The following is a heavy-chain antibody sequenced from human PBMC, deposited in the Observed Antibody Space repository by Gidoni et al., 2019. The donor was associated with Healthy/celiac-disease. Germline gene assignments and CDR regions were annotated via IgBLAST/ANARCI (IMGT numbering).Heavy chain of an antibody. J-gene: IGHJ3*02. CDR1: GFTFSRYA. Sequence: EVQLLESGGGLVQPGGSLRLSCAASGFTFSRYAMSWVRQAPGKGLVWVSAISGSGGSTYYADSVKGRFTISRDNSKNTLYLQMNSLRAEDTAVYYCAKDRELRARVSFVYDAFDIWGQGTMVTVSS. V-gene: IGHV3-23*01. D-gene: IGHD1-26*01. CDR2: ISGSGGST. CDR3: AKDRELRARVSFVYDAFDI.